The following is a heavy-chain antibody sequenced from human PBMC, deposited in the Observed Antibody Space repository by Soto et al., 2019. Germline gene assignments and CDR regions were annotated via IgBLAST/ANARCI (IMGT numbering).Heavy chain of an antibody. Sequence: GASLKVSCKASGGTFSSYAISWVRQAPGQGLEWMGGIIPIFGTANYAQKFQGRVTITADESTSTAYMELSSLRSEDTAVYYCARGQDGYNFSCAFDVWGQGTMVTVSS. CDR3: ARGQDGYNFSCAFDV. J-gene: IGHJ3*01. CDR1: GGTFSSYA. D-gene: IGHD5-12*01. CDR2: IIPIFGTA. V-gene: IGHV1-69*13.